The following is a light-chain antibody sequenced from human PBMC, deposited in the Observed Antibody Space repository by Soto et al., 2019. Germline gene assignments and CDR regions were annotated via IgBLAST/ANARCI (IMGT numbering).Light chain of an antibody. CDR1: QGISSV. Sequence: AIQLTQSPSSLSASVGDRVTFNCRASQGISSVLAWYQQKPGKAPKLLVYGASSLQSGVPSRFSGSGSGTDFTLTISSLQPEDFATYYCQQYNSYWTFGQGTKVEIK. CDR3: QQYNSYWT. CDR2: GAS. J-gene: IGKJ1*01. V-gene: IGKV1-13*02.